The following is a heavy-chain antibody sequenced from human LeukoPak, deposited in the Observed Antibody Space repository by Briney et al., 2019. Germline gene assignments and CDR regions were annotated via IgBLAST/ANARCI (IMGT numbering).Heavy chain of an antibody. Sequence: AGGSLRLSCAASGFTVSSNYMSWVRQAPGKGLEWVSVIYSGGSTYYADSVKGRFTISRDNSKNTLYLQMNSLRAEDTAVYYCARGVSSGYPYFDYWGQGTLVTVSS. D-gene: IGHD3-22*01. J-gene: IGHJ4*02. CDR2: IYSGGST. CDR3: ARGVSSGYPYFDY. V-gene: IGHV3-66*01. CDR1: GFTVSSNY.